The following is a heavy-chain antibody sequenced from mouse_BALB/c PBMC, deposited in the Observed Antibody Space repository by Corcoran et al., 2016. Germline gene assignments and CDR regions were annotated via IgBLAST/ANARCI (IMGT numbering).Heavy chain of an antibody. J-gene: IGHJ4*01. CDR3: ARLLRVLYAMDY. Sequence: EVQLQQSGAELVKPGASVKLSCTASGFNIKDTYMHWVKQRPEQGLEWIGRIDPANGNTKYDPKFQGKATITADTSSNTAYLQLSSLTSEDTAVYYCARLLRVLYAMDYWGQGTSVTVSS. V-gene: IGHV14-3*02. CDR1: GFNIKDTY. CDR2: IDPANGNT. D-gene: IGHD1-2*01.